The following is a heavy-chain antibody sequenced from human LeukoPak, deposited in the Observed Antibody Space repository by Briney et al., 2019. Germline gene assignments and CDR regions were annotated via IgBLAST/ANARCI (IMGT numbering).Heavy chain of an antibody. CDR3: ARIHDYSNYFHWYFDL. J-gene: IGHJ2*01. D-gene: IGHD4-11*01. Sequence: GGSLRLSCAASGFTFRNYAMTWVRQAPGKGLEWVSALTGSGDNTYYADSVKGRFTISRDNSKNTLFLQTTSLRAEDMALYYCARIHDYSNYFHWYFDLWGRGTLVTVSS. CDR2: LTGSGDNT. CDR1: GFTFRNYA. V-gene: IGHV3-23*01.